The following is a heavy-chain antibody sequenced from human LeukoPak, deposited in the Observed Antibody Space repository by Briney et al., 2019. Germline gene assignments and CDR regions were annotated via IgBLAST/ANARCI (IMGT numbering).Heavy chain of an antibody. Sequence: ESLKISCKGSGYSFTSYWIGWVRQMAGKGLEWMGIIYPGDSDTRYSPSFQGQVTISADKSISTAYLQWSSLKASDTAMYYCARRGYCSGGSCYSNAFDIWGQGTMVTVSS. J-gene: IGHJ3*02. CDR3: ARRGYCSGGSCYSNAFDI. D-gene: IGHD2-15*01. CDR2: IYPGDSDT. V-gene: IGHV5-51*01. CDR1: GYSFTSYW.